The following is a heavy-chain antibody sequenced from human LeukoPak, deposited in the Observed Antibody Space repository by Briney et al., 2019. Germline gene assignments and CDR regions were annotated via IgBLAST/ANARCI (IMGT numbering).Heavy chain of an antibody. CDR2: IRSEAYGGTT. J-gene: IGHJ4*02. CDR1: GFTFGDYA. Sequence: GGSLRLSCTASGFTFGDYAMSWVRQAPGKGLEWVGFIRSEAYGGTTEYAASVKGRFTISRDDSKSIAYLQMNSLKTEDTAVYYCTRAHSYYYGSGSYYPNDYWGQGTLVTVSS. CDR3: TRAHSYYYGSGSYYPNDY. D-gene: IGHD3-10*01. V-gene: IGHV3-49*04.